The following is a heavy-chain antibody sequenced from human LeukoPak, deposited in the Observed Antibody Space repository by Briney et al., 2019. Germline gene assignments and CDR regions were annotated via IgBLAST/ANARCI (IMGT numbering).Heavy chain of an antibody. D-gene: IGHD6-13*01. CDR1: GGSISSYY. CDR3: ARSRPTYSSSWYGPFDY. J-gene: IGHJ4*02. CDR2: IYYSGST. Sequence: SETLSLTCTVSGGSISSYYWSWIRQPPGKGLEWIGYIYYSGSTNYNPSLKSRVTISVDTSKNQFSLKLSSVTAADTAVYHCARSRPTYSSSWYGPFDYWGQGTLVTVSS. V-gene: IGHV4-59*12.